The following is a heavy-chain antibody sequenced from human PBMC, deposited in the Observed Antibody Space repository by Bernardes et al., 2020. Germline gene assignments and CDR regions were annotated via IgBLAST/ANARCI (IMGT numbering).Heavy chain of an antibody. CDR1: GYSISSIYY. Sequence: SETLSLTCAVSGYSISSIYYWGCIRQPPGKGLEWIGSIWHSGSTYYNPSLKSRVTISVDTSKNQFSLRLSSVTAADTAVYYCVRGFVIVAAAFKGDAFDIWGQGTVVTVSS. J-gene: IGHJ3*02. V-gene: IGHV4-38-2*01. D-gene: IGHD2-2*01. CDR2: IWHSGST. CDR3: VRGFVIVAAAFKGDAFDI.